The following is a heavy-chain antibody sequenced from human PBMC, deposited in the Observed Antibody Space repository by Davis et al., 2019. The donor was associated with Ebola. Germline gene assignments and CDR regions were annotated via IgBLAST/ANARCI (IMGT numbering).Heavy chain of an antibody. J-gene: IGHJ2*01. Sequence: GESLKISCAASGFTFSDYYMSWIRQAPGKGLEWVSYISSSGSTIYYADSVKGRFTISRDNAKNTLYLQMDSLRAEDTAIYYCAKLGDGSGYSSRYWYFDLWGRGTLVTVSS. CDR3: AKLGDGSGYSSRYWYFDL. V-gene: IGHV3-11*01. CDR1: GFTFSDYY. CDR2: ISSSGSTI. D-gene: IGHD3-22*01.